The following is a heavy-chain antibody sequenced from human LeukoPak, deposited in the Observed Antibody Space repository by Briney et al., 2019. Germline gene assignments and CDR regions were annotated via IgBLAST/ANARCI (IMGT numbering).Heavy chain of an antibody. D-gene: IGHD2-15*01. CDR2: INPSGGST. CDR1: GYTFTSYY. CDR3: AKAWYCTGASCYSGYHFDY. J-gene: IGHJ4*02. Sequence: ASVKVSCKASGYTFTSYYMHWVRQAPGQGLEWMGIINPSGGSTSYAQKFQGRVTMTRDTSTSTVYMELSSLRSEDTAVYYCAKAWYCTGASCYSGYHFDYWGQGTLVTVSS. V-gene: IGHV1-46*01.